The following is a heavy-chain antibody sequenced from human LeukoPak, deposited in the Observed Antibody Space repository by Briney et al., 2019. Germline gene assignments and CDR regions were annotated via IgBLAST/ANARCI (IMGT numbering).Heavy chain of an antibody. V-gene: IGHV4-39*01. CDR2: MHYSGST. CDR3: ARRGTIDSGRPWN. D-gene: IGHD1-26*01. J-gene: IGHJ4*02. Sequence: PSETLSLTCTVSGGSINISDYYWGWIRQPPGKGLGWLGCMHYSGSTYYNPSLKSRVTISVDTSKNQFSLKVSSVTAADTAVYYCARRGTIDSGRPWNWGQGTLVTVSS. CDR1: GGSINISDYY.